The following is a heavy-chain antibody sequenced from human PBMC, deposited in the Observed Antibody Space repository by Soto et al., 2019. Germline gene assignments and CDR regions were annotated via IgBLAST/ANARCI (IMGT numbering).Heavy chain of an antibody. J-gene: IGHJ4*02. CDR2: MSIGGEKT. V-gene: IGHV3-23*01. Sequence: EVQVFESGGGLVQQGGSLRLSCAASGFSFSDYSMAWVRQTPEKGLEWVSGMSIGGEKTFYIDSVKGRFIVSRDSSRDTVYFQMNRLRVEDTAVYYCARLNGYGDLWGQGTLVTGSS. CDR1: GFSFSDYS. D-gene: IGHD2-15*01. CDR3: ARLNGYGDL.